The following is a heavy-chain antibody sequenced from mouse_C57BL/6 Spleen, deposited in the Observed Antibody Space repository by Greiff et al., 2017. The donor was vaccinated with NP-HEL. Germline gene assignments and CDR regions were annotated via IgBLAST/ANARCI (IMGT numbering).Heavy chain of an antibody. CDR3: ARGEDY. V-gene: IGHV1-50*01. Sequence: VKLQQPGAELVKPGASVKLSCKASGYTFTSYWMQWVKQRPGQGLEWIGEIDPSDSYTNYNQKFKGKATLTVDTSSSTAYMQLSSLTSEDSAVYYCARGEDYWGQGTTLTVSS. J-gene: IGHJ2*01. CDR1: GYTFTSYW. CDR2: IDPSDSYT.